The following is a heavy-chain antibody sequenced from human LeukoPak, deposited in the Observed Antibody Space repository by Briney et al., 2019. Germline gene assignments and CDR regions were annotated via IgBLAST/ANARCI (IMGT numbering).Heavy chain of an antibody. Sequence: PSETLSLTCTVSGGSISSYYWSWIRQPAGKGLEWIGRIYTSGSTNYNPSLKSRVTMSVDTSKNQFSLKLSSVTAVDTAVYYCARASSSSWYTGVPGKGYFDYWGQGTLVTVSS. J-gene: IGHJ4*02. CDR1: GGSISSYY. CDR2: IYTSGST. V-gene: IGHV4-4*07. D-gene: IGHD6-13*01. CDR3: ARASSSSWYTGVPGKGYFDY.